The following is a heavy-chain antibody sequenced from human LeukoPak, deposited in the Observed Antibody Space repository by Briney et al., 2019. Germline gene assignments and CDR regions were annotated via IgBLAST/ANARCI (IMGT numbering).Heavy chain of an antibody. D-gene: IGHD1-26*01. CDR2: ISSSSSTI. J-gene: IGHJ4*02. CDR3: ARTLVGDTKGGDY. CDR1: GLTFSDHY. Sequence: GGSLRLSCAASGLTFSDHYMSWIRQAPGKGLEWVSYISSSSSTIYYADSVKGRFTISRDNAKNSLYLQMNSLRAEDTAIYYCARTLVGDTKGGDYWGQGTLVTVSS. V-gene: IGHV3-11*01.